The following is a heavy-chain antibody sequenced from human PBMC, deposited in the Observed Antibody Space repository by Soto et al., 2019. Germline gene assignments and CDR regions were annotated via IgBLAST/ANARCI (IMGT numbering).Heavy chain of an antibody. V-gene: IGHV4-31*03. CDR3: AREYCSSTSCYIDY. CDR1: GGSISSGGYY. CDR2: IYYSGST. D-gene: IGHD2-2*02. J-gene: IGHJ4*02. Sequence: SETLSLTCTVSGGSISSGGYYWSWIRQHPGKGLEWIGYIYYSGSTYYNPSLKSRVTISVDTSKNQFSLKLSSVTAADTAVYYFAREYCSSTSCYIDYWGQGTLVTVSS.